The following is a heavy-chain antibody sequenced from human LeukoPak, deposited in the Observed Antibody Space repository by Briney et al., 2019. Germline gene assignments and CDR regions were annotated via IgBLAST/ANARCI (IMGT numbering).Heavy chain of an antibody. Sequence: GGSLRLSCAASGFTFSSYWMHWVRQAPGKGLVWVSRIKSDGSATSNADSVKGRFTISRDNAKNTLYLQMNTLRAEDTAVYYCARSNSSGWYYFDYWGQGTLVTVSS. D-gene: IGHD6-19*01. CDR2: IKSDGSAT. CDR1: GFTFSSYW. V-gene: IGHV3-74*01. J-gene: IGHJ4*02. CDR3: ARSNSSGWYYFDY.